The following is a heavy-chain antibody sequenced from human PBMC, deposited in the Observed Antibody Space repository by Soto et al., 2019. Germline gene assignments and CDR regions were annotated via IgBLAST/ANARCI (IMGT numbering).Heavy chain of an antibody. CDR1: GGSISSSNW. CDR2: IYHSGST. CDR3: ARGAYSWSYFGWFDR. V-gene: IGHV4-4*02. Sequence: QVQLQESGPGLVNPSGTLSLTCAVSGGSISSSNWWSWVRQPPGKGLEWIGEIYHSGSTNYNPCLKGRVNTAIGNSKNICSLKLSSVTAADMAVYYCARGAYSWSYFGWFDRWGEGTLVSV. J-gene: IGHJ5*02. D-gene: IGHD1-26*01.